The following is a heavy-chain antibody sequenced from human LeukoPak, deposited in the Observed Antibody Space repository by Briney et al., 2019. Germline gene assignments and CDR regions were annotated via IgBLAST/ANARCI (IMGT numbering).Heavy chain of an antibody. J-gene: IGHJ4*02. Sequence: PSETLSLTCAVYSRSFNGYYWNWIRQSPGKGLEWLGEVDHTGSTSYNPSFKSRVTISVDTSKNQFSLKLTSVTAADTALYYCARRLGGSTNFEYWGQGTLVTVSS. CDR3: ARRLGGSTNFEY. CDR1: SRSFNGYY. D-gene: IGHD3-16*01. CDR2: VDHTGST. V-gene: IGHV4-34*01.